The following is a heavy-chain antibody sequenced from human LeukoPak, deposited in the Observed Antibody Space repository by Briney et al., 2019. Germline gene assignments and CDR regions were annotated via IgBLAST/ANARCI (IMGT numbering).Heavy chain of an antibody. Sequence: PGGSLRLSCTASGFAFGDYAVSWVRQAPGKGLEWVGFIRSKGYGGTTEYAASVKGRFIISRDDSKSIAYLQMNSLKTEDTAVYYCAKGRASCCDYWGLGALVTVSS. V-gene: IGHV3-49*04. J-gene: IGHJ4*02. CDR3: AKGRASCCDY. CDR1: GFAFGDYA. D-gene: IGHD2-2*01. CDR2: IRSKGYGGTT.